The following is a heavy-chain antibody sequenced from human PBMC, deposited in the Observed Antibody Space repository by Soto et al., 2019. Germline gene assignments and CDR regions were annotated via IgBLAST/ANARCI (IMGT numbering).Heavy chain of an antibody. V-gene: IGHV3-30-3*01. D-gene: IGHD3-9*01. CDR1: GCKCINHA. CDR2: ISYDGSNK. J-gene: IGHJ4*02. Sequence: RDSKAAAGCKCINHAVRRVSQAQGKGLEWVAVISYDGSNKYYADSVKGRFTISRDNSKNTLYLQMNSLRAEDTAVYYCARSKDFGWPTRLLDYWGQGTLVPGSS. CDR3: ARSKDFGWPTRLLDY.